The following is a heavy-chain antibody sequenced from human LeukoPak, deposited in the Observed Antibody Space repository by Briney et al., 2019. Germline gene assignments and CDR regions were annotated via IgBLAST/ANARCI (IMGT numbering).Heavy chain of an antibody. Sequence: GGSLRLSCAASGFTFSSYGMHWVRQAPGKGLEWVAFIRYDGSNKYYADSVKGRFTISRDNSKNTLYLQMNSLRAEDTAVYYCANDFGNGHDILTGYPPLDYWGQGTLVTVSS. CDR3: ANDFGNGHDILTGYPPLDY. V-gene: IGHV3-30*02. D-gene: IGHD3-9*01. CDR1: GFTFSSYG. J-gene: IGHJ4*02. CDR2: IRYDGSNK.